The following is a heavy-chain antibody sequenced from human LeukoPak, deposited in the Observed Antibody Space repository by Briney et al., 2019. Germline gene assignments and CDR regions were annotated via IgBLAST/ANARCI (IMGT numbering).Heavy chain of an antibody. J-gene: IGHJ3*02. V-gene: IGHV1-69*04. CDR1: GGTFSSYA. Sequence: AASVKVSCKASGGTFSSYAISWVRQAPGQGLEWMGRIIPIFGIANYAQKFQGRVTITADKSTSTAYMELSSLRSEDTAVYYCARGLATRPLPYAFDIWGQRTMVTVSS. D-gene: IGHD5-12*01. CDR2: IIPIFGIA. CDR3: ARGLATRPLPYAFDI.